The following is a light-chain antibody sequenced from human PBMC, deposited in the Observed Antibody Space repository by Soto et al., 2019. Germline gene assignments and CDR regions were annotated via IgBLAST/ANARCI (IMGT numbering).Light chain of an antibody. CDR1: QSVSSY. CDR2: DAS. CDR3: QQRSNWLWT. V-gene: IGKV3-11*01. J-gene: IGKJ1*01. Sequence: EIVLTQSPATLSLSPGERATLSCRASQSVSSYLAWYQQKPGQAPRLLIYDASNRATGIPGRLSGSGSGTDFTLTISSLEPEDFAVYYCQQRSNWLWTFGQGTKVEIK.